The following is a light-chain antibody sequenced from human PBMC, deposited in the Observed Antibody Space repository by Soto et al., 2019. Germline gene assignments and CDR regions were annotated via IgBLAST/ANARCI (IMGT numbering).Light chain of an antibody. CDR2: AAS. CDR3: QQSYSTPFT. Sequence: DIQMTQSPSSLSASVGDRVTITCRASQSIGIYLNWYQQEPGKAPKLLIYAASTLQSGVPLRFSGSGSGTDFTLSIGSLQPADFATYFCQQSYSTPFTFGPGTKVDIK. V-gene: IGKV1-39*01. J-gene: IGKJ3*01. CDR1: QSIGIY.